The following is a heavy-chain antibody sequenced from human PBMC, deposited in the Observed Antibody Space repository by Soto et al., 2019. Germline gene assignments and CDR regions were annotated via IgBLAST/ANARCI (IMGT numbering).Heavy chain of an antibody. D-gene: IGHD2-15*01. CDR2: INPNSGGT. V-gene: IGHV1-2*04. J-gene: IGHJ6*02. CDR1: GYTFTGYY. Sequence: QVQLVQSGAEVKKPGASVKVSCKASGYTFTGYYMHWVRQAPGQGLEWMGWINPNSGGTNYAQKFQGWVTMTMDTSIRTAYMELSRLRSDDTAVYYCARDPAVVVVAAKVPYYYYGMDVWGQGNTVTVSS. CDR3: ARDPAVVVVAAKVPYYYYGMDV.